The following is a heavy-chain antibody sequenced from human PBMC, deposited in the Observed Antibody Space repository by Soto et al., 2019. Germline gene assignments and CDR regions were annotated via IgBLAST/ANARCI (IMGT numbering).Heavy chain of an antibody. V-gene: IGHV1-46*01. Sequence: QVQLVQSGADVKKPGASVKISCKASGYTFTTYYIHWVRQAPGQGLEWMGLISPSDGSTRYAQKFQGGVTMTRDTSTSTVYMGVSSLRSDDTAVYYCAREESISSSLDYWGQGTPVTVSS. J-gene: IGHJ4*02. CDR1: GYTFTTYY. D-gene: IGHD2-2*01. CDR2: ISPSDGST. CDR3: AREESISSSLDY.